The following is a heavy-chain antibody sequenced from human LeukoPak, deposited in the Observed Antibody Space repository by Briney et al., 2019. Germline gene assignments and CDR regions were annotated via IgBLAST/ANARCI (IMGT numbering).Heavy chain of an antibody. Sequence: GGSLRLSCAASGFTFSSYGMSWVHQAPGKGLEWVSAISGSGGSTYYADSVKGRFTISRDNSKNTLYLQMNSLRAEDTAVYYCAKDLSPTYYYDSSGYRAFDYWGQGTLVTVSS. CDR2: ISGSGGST. V-gene: IGHV3-23*01. D-gene: IGHD3-22*01. CDR3: AKDLSPTYYYDSSGYRAFDY. CDR1: GFTFSSYG. J-gene: IGHJ4*02.